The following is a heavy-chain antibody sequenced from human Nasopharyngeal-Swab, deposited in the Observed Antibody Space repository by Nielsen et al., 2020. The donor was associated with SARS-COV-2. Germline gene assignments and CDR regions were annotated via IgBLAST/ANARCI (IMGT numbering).Heavy chain of an antibody. J-gene: IGHJ6*03. V-gene: IGHV3-49*02. D-gene: IGHD4-11*01. Sequence: WIRQPPGKGLEWVGFIRSKAYGGTTEYAASVKGRFTISRDDTKSIAYLQMNSLKTEDTAVYYCTRDQLAVTTYYYYYMDVWGKGTTVTVSS. CDR2: IRSKAYGGTT. CDR3: TRDQLAVTTYYYYYMDV.